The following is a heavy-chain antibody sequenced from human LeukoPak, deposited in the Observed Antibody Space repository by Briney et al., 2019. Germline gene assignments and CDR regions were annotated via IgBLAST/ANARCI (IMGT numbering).Heavy chain of an antibody. CDR3: ARDYGDYVTGYNWFDP. D-gene: IGHD4-17*01. CDR2: IYYSGST. J-gene: IGHJ5*02. V-gene: IGHV4-61*01. CDR1: GGSISSSSYY. Sequence: PSETLSLTCTVSGGSISSSSYYWGWIRQPPGKGLEWIGYIYYSGSTNYNPSLKSRVTISVDTSKNQFSLKLSSVTAADTAVYYCARDYGDYVTGYNWFDPWGQGTLVTVSS.